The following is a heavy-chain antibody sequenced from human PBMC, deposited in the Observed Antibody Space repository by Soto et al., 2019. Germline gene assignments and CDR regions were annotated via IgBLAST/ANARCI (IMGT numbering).Heavy chain of an antibody. CDR3: ARDRAGTTASYNGMDV. J-gene: IGHJ6*02. D-gene: IGHD1-7*01. CDR2: IHYIGST. CDR1: GGAVRSGSYF. V-gene: IGHV4-61*01. Sequence: SEPLSLTCTVSGGAVRSGSYFWSWFRQPPGKGLEWLGYIHYIGSTNYNPYLKSRVTMSLDTSKNQISLKLSSVTAADAAVYYCARDRAGTTASYNGMDVWGRGSTVTVSS.